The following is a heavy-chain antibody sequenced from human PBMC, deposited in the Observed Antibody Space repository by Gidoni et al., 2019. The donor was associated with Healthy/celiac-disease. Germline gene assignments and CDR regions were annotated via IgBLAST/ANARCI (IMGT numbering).Heavy chain of an antibody. V-gene: IGHV4-30-4*01. J-gene: IGHJ4*02. CDR2: IYSSGST. Sequence: QVQLQESGPGLVKPSQTLSLTCTVSGGSISSGDYYWSWIRQPPGKGLEWIGYIYSSGSTYYNPSLKSRVTISVDTSKNQFTLKLSSVTAADTAVYYCARDQVGYCSSTSCRGFDYWGQGTLVTVSS. D-gene: IGHD2-2*01. CDR3: ARDQVGYCSSTSCRGFDY. CDR1: GGSISSGDYY.